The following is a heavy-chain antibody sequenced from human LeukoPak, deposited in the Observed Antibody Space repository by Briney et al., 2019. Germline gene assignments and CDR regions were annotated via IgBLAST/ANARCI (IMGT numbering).Heavy chain of an antibody. V-gene: IGHV3-7*01. CDR1: GFTFSTYW. D-gene: IGHD2-8*01. J-gene: IGHJ4*02. CDR2: IKEDGSEE. Sequence: PGGSLRLSCAASGFTFSTYWMSWVRQVPGQGLEWLANIKEDGSEEYYVDAVEGRFSISRDNAKSSLYLQLNSLRAEDSAVYYCARDEIQLGHGVVDYWGQGTLVTVSS. CDR3: ARDEIQLGHGVVDY.